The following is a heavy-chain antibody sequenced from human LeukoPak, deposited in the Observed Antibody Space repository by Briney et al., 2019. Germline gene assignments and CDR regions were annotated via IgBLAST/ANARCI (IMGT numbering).Heavy chain of an antibody. D-gene: IGHD4-17*01. V-gene: IGHV1-69*01. CDR2: IIPMINTP. CDR3: AIFQGTYGDNDNDF. Sequence: SVEVSCKASGGTFRSFAINWVRQAPGKGLEWMGGIIPMINTPKYAQRFQGRVSITADESTSTGYMEVSSLGSEDTAVYYCAIFQGTYGDNDNDFWGQGTLVTVSS. CDR1: GGTFRSFA. J-gene: IGHJ4*02.